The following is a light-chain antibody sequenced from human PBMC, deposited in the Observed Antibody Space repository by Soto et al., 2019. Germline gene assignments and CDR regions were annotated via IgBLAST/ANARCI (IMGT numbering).Light chain of an antibody. V-gene: IGLV4-69*01. Sequence: QPVLTQSPSASASLGASVKLTCTLSSGHSSYAIAWHQQQPEKGPRYLMTLNSDGSHSKGDGIPDRFSGSSSGAERYLTISSLQSEDEADYYCQTWGTGTWVFGGGTKLTAL. J-gene: IGLJ3*02. CDR2: LNSDGSH. CDR1: SGHSSYA. CDR3: QTWGTGTWV.